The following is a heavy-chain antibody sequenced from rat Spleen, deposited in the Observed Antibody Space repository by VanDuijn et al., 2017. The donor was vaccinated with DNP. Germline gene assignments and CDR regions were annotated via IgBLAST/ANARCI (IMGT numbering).Heavy chain of an antibody. D-gene: IGHD1-11*01. CDR1: GFTFSDYN. J-gene: IGHJ2*01. CDR3: AKAGGYSPWYFDY. V-gene: IGHV5-7*01. CDR2: ISYDGSRT. Sequence: EVQLVESGGGLVQPGRSLKLSCAASGFTFSDYNMAWVRQAPKKGLEWVATISYDGSRTYYRDSVKGRFTISRDNAKSTLYLQMDSLRSEDTATYYCAKAGGYSPWYFDYWGQGVMVTVSS.